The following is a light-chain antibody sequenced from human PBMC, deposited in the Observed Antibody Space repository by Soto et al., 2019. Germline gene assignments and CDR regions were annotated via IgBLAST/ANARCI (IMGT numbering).Light chain of an antibody. J-gene: IGKJ2*01. CDR3: QQYNSYSMYT. CDR1: QNVNTW. V-gene: IGKV1-5*03. Sequence: DIQMTQSPSTLSASVGDTVTLTCRASQNVNTWLAWYQQKPGKAPKLLIYKASSLESRVPSRFSGSGSGTEFTLTISSLQPDDFATYYCQQYNSYSMYTFGQGTKMEIK. CDR2: KAS.